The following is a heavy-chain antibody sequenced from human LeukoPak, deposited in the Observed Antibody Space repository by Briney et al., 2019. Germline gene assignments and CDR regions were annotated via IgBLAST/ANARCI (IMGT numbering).Heavy chain of an antibody. CDR3: ARHNLAAAGLYYFDY. CDR1: GYSISSGYY. D-gene: IGHD6-13*01. Sequence: SETLSLTCAVSGYSISSGYYWGWIRRPPGKGLEWIGSNYHSGSTYYNPSLKSRVTISVDTSKNQFSLRLSSVTAADTAVYYCARHNLAAAGLYYFDYWGQGTLVTVSS. J-gene: IGHJ4*02. CDR2: NYHSGST. V-gene: IGHV4-38-2*01.